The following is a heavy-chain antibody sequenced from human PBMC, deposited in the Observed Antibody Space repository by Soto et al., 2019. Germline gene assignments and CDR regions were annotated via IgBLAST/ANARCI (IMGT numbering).Heavy chain of an antibody. D-gene: IGHD3-22*01. CDR2: IYWDDDK. J-gene: IGHJ4*02. CDR1: GFSLSTSGVG. CDR3: AHRREAYYDSSVFDY. Sequence: SGPTLVNPTQTLTLTCTFSGFSLSTSGVGVGWIRQPPGKALEWLALIYWDDDKRYSPSLKSRLTITKDTSKNQVVLTMTNMDPVDTSTYYCAHRREAYYDSSVFDYWGQGTLVTVSS. V-gene: IGHV2-5*02.